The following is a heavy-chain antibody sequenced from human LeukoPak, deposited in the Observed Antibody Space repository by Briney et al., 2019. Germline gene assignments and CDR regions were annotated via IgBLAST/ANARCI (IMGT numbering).Heavy chain of an antibody. CDR1: GFTFSSYE. CDR2: INSSGSTI. Sequence: GGSLRLSCAASGFTFSSYEMNWVRQAPGKGLEWVSYINSSGSTIYYADSVKGRFTISRDNAKNSLYLQMNSLRAEDTAVYYCARLTTIEVDYWGQGTLVTVSS. CDR3: ARLTTIEVDY. V-gene: IGHV3-48*03. D-gene: IGHD5-12*01. J-gene: IGHJ4*02.